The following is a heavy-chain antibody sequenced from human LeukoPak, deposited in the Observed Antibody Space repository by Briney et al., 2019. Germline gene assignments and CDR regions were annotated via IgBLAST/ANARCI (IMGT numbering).Heavy chain of an antibody. CDR2: IFYDGSLK. D-gene: IGHD6-19*01. Sequence: PGGSLRLSCAASGFTFSNAWMSWVRQAPGKGLQWVAFIFYDGSLKYYGDSVKGRFSISRDNSKNTVSLQMNSLRAEDTAVYYCAKEDSPGWYGVDYWGQGTLVTVSS. J-gene: IGHJ4*02. CDR3: AKEDSPGWYGVDY. V-gene: IGHV3-30*02. CDR1: GFTFSNAW.